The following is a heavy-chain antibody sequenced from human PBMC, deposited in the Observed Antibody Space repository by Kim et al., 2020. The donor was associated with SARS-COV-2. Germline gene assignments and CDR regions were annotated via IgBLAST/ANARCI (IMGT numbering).Heavy chain of an antibody. Sequence: GGSLRLSCAASGFTFSSYGMHWVRQAPGKGLEWVAVIWYDGSNKYYADSVKGRFTISRDNSKNTLYLQMNSLRAEDTAVYYCARGSSWYGVGKGGADVWGQGTTVTVSS. CDR1: GFTFSSYG. D-gene: IGHD6-13*01. J-gene: IGHJ6*02. CDR2: IWYDGSNK. CDR3: ARGSSWYGVGKGGADV. V-gene: IGHV3-33*01.